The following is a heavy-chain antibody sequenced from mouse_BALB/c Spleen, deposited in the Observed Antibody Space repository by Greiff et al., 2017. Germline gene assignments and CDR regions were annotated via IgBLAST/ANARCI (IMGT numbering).Heavy chain of an antibody. CDR1: GFTFSSFG. Sequence: EVKLVESGGGLVQPGGSRKLSCAASGFTFSSFGMHWVRQAPEKGLEWVAYISSGSSTIYYADTVKGRFTISRDNPKNTLFLQMTSLRSEDTAMYYCARRDYWGAMDYWGQGTSVTVSS. J-gene: IGHJ4*01. V-gene: IGHV5-17*02. CDR2: ISSGSSTI. D-gene: IGHD2-13*01. CDR3: ARRDYWGAMDY.